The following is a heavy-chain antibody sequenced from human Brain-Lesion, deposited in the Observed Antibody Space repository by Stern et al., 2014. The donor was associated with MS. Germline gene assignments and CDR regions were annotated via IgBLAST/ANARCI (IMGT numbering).Heavy chain of an antibody. J-gene: IGHJ4*02. D-gene: IGHD4-17*01. CDR2: IHYSGGT. V-gene: IGHV4-30-4*01. CDR3: ARVPDYGDAFFDY. CDR1: GGPISSGDNY. Sequence: VQLLESGPGLVKPSQTLSLTCTVSGGPISSGDNYWSWIRQPPGKGPEWSGYIHYSGGTYFNPSLKSRATISADTSKNQFSLKLNSMTAADTAVYYCARVPDYGDAFFDYWGQGILVTVSS.